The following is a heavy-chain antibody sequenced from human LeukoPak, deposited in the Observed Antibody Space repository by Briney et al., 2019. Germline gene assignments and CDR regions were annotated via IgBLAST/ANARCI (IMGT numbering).Heavy chain of an antibody. D-gene: IGHD6-13*01. J-gene: IGHJ4*02. V-gene: IGHV3-74*01. CDR2: INGDGSST. CDR1: GFTLSSYW. Sequence: PGGSLRLSCAASGFTLSSYWMPWVRQAPGKGLVWVSRINGDGSSTTYVDSVMGRFTISRDNAKNTPYLQMNSVRAEDTAVYYCARGNIAAAGIHYWGQGTLVIVSS. CDR3: ARGNIAAAGIHY.